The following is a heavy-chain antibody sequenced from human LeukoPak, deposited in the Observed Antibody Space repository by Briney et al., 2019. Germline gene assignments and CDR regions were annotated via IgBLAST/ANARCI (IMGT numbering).Heavy chain of an antibody. V-gene: IGHV4-59*01. Sequence: PSETLSLTCAVFGDSISNYFWSWIRQPPGKGLEWIGYIYYSGSTNYNPSLKSRVTISVDTSKNQFSLKLSSVTAADTAVYYCAREGSGYPFDYWGQGTLVTVSS. D-gene: IGHD3-22*01. CDR3: AREGSGYPFDY. J-gene: IGHJ4*02. CDR2: IYYSGST. CDR1: GDSISNYF.